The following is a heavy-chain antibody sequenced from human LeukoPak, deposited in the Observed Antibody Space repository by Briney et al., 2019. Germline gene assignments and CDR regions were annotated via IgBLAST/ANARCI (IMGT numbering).Heavy chain of an antibody. CDR1: GFTFSNYA. D-gene: IGHD3-10*01. J-gene: IGHJ4*02. V-gene: IGHV3-23*01. CDR2: ISGSGGST. CDR3: AKTKLAATMAAKNLVFDY. Sequence: GGSLRLSCAASGFTFSNYAMSWVRQAPGKGLEWVSAISGSGGSTYYADSVKGRFTISRDNSRNTLYLQMNSLRAEDTAVYYCAKTKLAATMAAKNLVFDYWGQGTLVTVSS.